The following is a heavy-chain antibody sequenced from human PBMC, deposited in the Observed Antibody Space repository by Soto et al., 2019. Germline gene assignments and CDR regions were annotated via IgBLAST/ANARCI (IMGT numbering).Heavy chain of an antibody. J-gene: IGHJ4*02. D-gene: IGHD2-15*01. Sequence: SETLSLTCTVSGGSISSGDYYWSWIRQPPGKGLEWIGYIYYSGSTYYNPSLKSRVTISVDTSKNQFSLKLSSVTAADTAVYYCARVGIVVVAATFDYWGQGTLVTVS. CDR2: IYYSGST. CDR3: ARVGIVVVAATFDY. CDR1: GGSISSGDYY. V-gene: IGHV4-30-4*01.